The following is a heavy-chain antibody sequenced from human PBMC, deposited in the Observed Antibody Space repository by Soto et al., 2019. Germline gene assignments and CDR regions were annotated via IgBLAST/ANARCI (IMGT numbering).Heavy chain of an antibody. V-gene: IGHV3-7*01. J-gene: IGHJ4*02. CDR3: MSWGSYRYTGGFDY. D-gene: IGHD3-16*02. CDR1: GFTFSSYW. CDR2: IKQDGSEK. Sequence: GGSLRLSCAASGFTFSSYWMSWVRQAPGKGLEWVANIKQDGSEKYYVDSVKGRFTISRDNAKNSLYLQMNSLRAEDTAVYYCMSWGSYRYTGGFDYWGQGTLVTVSS.